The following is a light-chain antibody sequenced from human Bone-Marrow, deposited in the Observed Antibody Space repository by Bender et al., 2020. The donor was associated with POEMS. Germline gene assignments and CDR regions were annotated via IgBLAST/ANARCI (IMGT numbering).Light chain of an antibody. CDR2: YDD. CDR3: SAWDGSLGGWV. Sequence: QSVLTQPPSVSAAPGQKVSISCSGSTSNIGNHGVNWYQQLPGEAPKLLIYYDDLLTPGVSDRFSASKSGTSASLAIIELQSGDEALYYCSAWDGSLGGWVVGGGTKLTVL. CDR1: TSNIGNHG. V-gene: IGLV1-36*01. J-gene: IGLJ3*02.